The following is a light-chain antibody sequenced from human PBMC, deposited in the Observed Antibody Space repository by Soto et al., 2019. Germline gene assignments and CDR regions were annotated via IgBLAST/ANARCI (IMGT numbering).Light chain of an antibody. CDR3: QSYDSSLSGWL. Sequence: QLVLTQPPSVSGAPGQRVTISCTGSSSNIGAGYDVHWYQQLPGTAPKLLVHGNTDRPSGVPDRFSGSKSGTSASLAITGLKAEDEADYYCQSYDSSLSGWLFGGGTKLTVL. J-gene: IGLJ2*01. CDR2: GNT. V-gene: IGLV1-40*01. CDR1: SSNIGAGYD.